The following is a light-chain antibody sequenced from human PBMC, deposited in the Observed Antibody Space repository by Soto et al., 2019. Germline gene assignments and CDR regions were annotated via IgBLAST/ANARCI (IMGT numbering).Light chain of an antibody. V-gene: IGKV3-11*01. J-gene: IGKJ1*01. CDR2: DAS. CDR3: QQRSNWPVT. Sequence: EIVLTQSPATLSLSPGERATLSCRASQSVSSYLAWYQQKPGQAPRLLIYDASNRATGIPPRFSGSGSGTNFSVTISSLEPEDFGVYYCQQRSNWPVTCGQGTKVEIK. CDR1: QSVSSY.